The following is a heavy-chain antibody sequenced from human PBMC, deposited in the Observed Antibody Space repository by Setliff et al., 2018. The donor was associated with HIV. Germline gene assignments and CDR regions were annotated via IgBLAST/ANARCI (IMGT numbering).Heavy chain of an antibody. CDR2: MSTGGGIK. CDR1: GFTFSSYV. CDR3: ARVRSPFYFDY. J-gene: IGHJ4*02. Sequence: GGSLRLSCAATGFTFSSYVLHWVRQAPGKGLEWVAVMSTGGGIKICADSVKGRFTISRDNSRNTLFLQMNNLRPEDTATYYCARVRSPFYFDYWGQGTLVTVSS. V-gene: IGHV3-30-3*01.